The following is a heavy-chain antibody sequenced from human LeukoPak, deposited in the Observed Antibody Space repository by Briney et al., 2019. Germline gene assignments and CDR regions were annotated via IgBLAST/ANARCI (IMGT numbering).Heavy chain of an antibody. J-gene: IGHJ3*02. CDR2: ISGSGDSS. D-gene: IGHD3-22*01. Sequence: GGSLRLSCAASEFSVGSNYMTWVRQAPGKGLEWVSAISGSGDSSSYADSVKGRFTISRANSKNTVYLQMTSLRAEDTAVYYCAKEYYYDSSGYAFDIWGQGTMVTVSS. CDR3: AKEYYYDSSGYAFDI. V-gene: IGHV3-23*01. CDR1: EFSVGSNY.